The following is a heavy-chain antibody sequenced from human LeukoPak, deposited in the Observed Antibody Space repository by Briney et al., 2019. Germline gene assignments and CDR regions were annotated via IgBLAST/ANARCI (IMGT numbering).Heavy chain of an antibody. CDR3: AYSNYDILTGRIYFDY. CDR1: GGSISSSSYY. J-gene: IGHJ4*02. CDR2: IYYIGST. D-gene: IGHD3-9*01. Sequence: PSETLSLTCTVSGGSISSSSYYWGWIRQPPGKGLEWIGSIYYIGSTYYNPSLKSRVTISVDTSKNQFSLKLSSVTAADTAVYYCAYSNYDILTGRIYFDYWGQGTLVTVSS. V-gene: IGHV4-39*01.